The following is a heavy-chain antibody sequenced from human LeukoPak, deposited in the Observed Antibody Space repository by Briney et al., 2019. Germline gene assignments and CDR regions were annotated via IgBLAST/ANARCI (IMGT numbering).Heavy chain of an antibody. J-gene: IGHJ6*03. CDR2: INPNSGGT. CDR1: GYTFTGYY. CDR3: AFSSYYLQGNYYYYMDV. D-gene: IGHD1-26*01. V-gene: IGHV1-2*02. Sequence: GASVKVSCKASGYTFTGYYMHWVRQAPGQGLEWMGWINPNSGGTNYAQKFQGRVTMTRDTSISTAYMELSRLRSDDTAVYYCAFSSYYLQGNYYYYMDVWGKGTTVTVSS.